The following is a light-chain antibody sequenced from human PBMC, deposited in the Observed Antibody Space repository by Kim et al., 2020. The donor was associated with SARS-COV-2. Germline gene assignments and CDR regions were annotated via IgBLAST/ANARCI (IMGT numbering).Light chain of an antibody. CDR1: KLGDKY. V-gene: IGLV3-1*01. CDR3: QTWDSITVV. Sequence: SSELTQPPSVSVSPGQTASITCSGDKLGDKYACWYQQKPGQSPVLVIYQDNKRPSGIPERFSGSNSGNTATLTISGTQAMDEADYYCQTWDSITVVFGGGTQLTVL. J-gene: IGLJ2*01. CDR2: QDN.